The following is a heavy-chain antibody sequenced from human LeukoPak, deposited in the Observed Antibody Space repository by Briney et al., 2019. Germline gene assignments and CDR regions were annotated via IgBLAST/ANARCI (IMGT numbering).Heavy chain of an antibody. CDR3: AGCIAVAGRAFDY. D-gene: IGHD6-19*01. Sequence: SETLSLTCTVSGGSISSYYWSWIRQPPGKGLEWIGYISYSGSTNYNPSLKSRVTISVDTSKNQFSLKLSSVTAADTAVYYCAGCIAVAGRAFDYWGQGTLVTVSS. CDR1: GGSISSYY. V-gene: IGHV4-59*01. J-gene: IGHJ4*02. CDR2: ISYSGST.